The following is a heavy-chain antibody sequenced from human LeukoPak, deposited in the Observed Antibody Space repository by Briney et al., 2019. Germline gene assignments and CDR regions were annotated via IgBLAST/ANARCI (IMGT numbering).Heavy chain of an antibody. J-gene: IGHJ4*02. D-gene: IGHD3-22*01. CDR1: GFTFSSYE. CDR2: ISSSGSTI. V-gene: IGHV3-48*03. CDR3: ANQVTYYYDSSGSPDY. Sequence: GGSLRLSCAASGFTFSSYEMNWVRQAPGKGLEWVSYISSSGSTIYYADSVKGRFTISRDNSKNTLYLQMNSLRAEDTAVYYCANQVTYYYDSSGSPDYWGQGTLVTVSS.